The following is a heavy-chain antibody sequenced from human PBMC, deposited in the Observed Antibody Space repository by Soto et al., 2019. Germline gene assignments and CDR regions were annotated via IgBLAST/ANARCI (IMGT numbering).Heavy chain of an antibody. CDR3: ASVIDYGGNSYYYYYYGMDV. CDR1: GGTFSSYA. J-gene: IGHJ6*02. Sequence: QVQLVQSGAEVKKPGSSVKVSCKASGGTFSSYAISWVRQAPGQGLEWMGGIIPIFGTANYAQKFQGRVTITADESTSTAYMELSSLRSEDTAVYYCASVIDYGGNSYYYYYYGMDVWGQGTTVTVSS. CDR2: IIPIFGTA. V-gene: IGHV1-69*01. D-gene: IGHD4-17*01.